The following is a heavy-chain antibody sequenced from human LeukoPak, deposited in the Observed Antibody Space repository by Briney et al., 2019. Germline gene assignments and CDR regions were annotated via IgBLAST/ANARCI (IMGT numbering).Heavy chain of an antibody. V-gene: IGHV3-48*02. CDR1: GFTFSSYS. J-gene: IGHJ6*02. Sequence: GGSLRLSCAASGFTFSSYSMNWVRQAPGKRLEWVSYISGSSRTIFYADSVKGRFTISRDNARNSLYLQMNSLRDEDTAVYYCGRVVRWSGYGGNSDGMDVWGQGTTVTVSS. CDR3: GRVVRWSGYGGNSDGMDV. D-gene: IGHD4-23*01. CDR2: ISGSSRTI.